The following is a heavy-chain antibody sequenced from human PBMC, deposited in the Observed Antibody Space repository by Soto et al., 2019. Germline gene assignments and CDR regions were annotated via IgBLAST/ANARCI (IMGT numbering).Heavy chain of an antibody. CDR2: LSGSGVST. V-gene: IGHV3-23*01. CDR1: GFTFGGNA. Sequence: EVQLLESGGGLVQPGGSLRLSCAASGFTFGGNAMSWVRQAPGKGLEWVSGLSGSGVSTYYEASVRGRFTISRDNWKNTLFLQIHSMSAEDTAVYYCAKSIGPDYGYSNWYFDLWGRGTLVTVSS. CDR3: AKSIGPDYGYSNWYFDL. D-gene: IGHD4-17*01. J-gene: IGHJ2*01.